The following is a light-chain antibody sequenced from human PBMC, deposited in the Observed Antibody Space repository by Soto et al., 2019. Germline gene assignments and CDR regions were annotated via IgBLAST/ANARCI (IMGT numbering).Light chain of an antibody. CDR3: QQSSTAPFT. CDR2: AAS. J-gene: IGKJ3*01. V-gene: IGKV1-39*01. CDR1: QNINTY. Sequence: DIQRTQSPSSLSASVGDRVTITCRASQNINTYLNWHQQKPGKAPKLLIFAASSLQSGVPSRFSGSGSRTDFTLTISSLQPEDFATYYCQQSSTAPFTFGPGTKVDIK.